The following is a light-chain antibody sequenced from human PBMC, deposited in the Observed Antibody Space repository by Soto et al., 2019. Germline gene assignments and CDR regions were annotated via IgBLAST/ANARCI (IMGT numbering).Light chain of an antibody. Sequence: ENLLTQSPGTLSLSPGEGATLSCRASRGVSANYLAWYQQKPGQAPTLLIYGASIRAAGIPDRFSGSGSGTDFTLTISSLQSEDFAVYYCQQYNKGPVTFGQGTKVDIK. J-gene: IGKJ1*01. CDR3: QQYNKGPVT. V-gene: IGKV3-20*01. CDR1: RGVSANY. CDR2: GAS.